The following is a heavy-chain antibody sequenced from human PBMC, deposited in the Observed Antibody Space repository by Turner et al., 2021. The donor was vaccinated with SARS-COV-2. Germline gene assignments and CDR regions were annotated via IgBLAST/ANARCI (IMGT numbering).Heavy chain of an antibody. J-gene: IGHJ4*02. D-gene: IGHD3-22*01. Sequence: QVQLVQSGAEVKKPGSSVKVSCTASGGTFSSYAINWVRQAPGQGLEWMGRIIPILGIANYAQKFQGRVTITADKSTSTAYMELSSLRSEDTAVYYCARAKFYYYDSSGYQYYFDYWGQGTLVTVSS. CDR3: ARAKFYYYDSSGYQYYFDY. V-gene: IGHV1-69*04. CDR2: IIPILGIA. CDR1: GGTFSSYA.